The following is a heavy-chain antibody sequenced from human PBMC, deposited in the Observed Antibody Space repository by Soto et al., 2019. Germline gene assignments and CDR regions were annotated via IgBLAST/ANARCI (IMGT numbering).Heavy chain of an antibody. Sequence: DVQLVESGGGLVPPGGSLRLSCAASAFTCGTYYMSWVRQAPGKGLEWVANINQDGSEKHYVDSVKGRFTLSRDSAKNSLCLEMNSLRAEDTAVYYRAGGSGWTSGCWGQGTLVSVSS. CDR1: AFTCGTYY. V-gene: IGHV3-7*05. CDR2: INQDGSEK. J-gene: IGHJ4*02. CDR3: AGGSGWTSGC. D-gene: IGHD6-19*01.